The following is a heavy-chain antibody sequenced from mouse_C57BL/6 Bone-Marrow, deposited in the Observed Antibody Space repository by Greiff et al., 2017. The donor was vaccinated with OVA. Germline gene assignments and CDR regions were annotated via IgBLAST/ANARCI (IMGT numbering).Heavy chain of an antibody. Sequence: VHVKQSGPELVKPGASVKISCKASGYTFTDYYMNWVKQSHGKSLEWIGDINPNNGGTSYNQKFKGKATLTVDKSSSTAYMELRSLTSEDSAVYYCARSPDGPYFDYWGQGTTLTVSS. J-gene: IGHJ2*01. V-gene: IGHV1-26*01. CDR2: INPNNGGT. CDR1: GYTFTDYY. CDR3: ARSPDGPYFDY.